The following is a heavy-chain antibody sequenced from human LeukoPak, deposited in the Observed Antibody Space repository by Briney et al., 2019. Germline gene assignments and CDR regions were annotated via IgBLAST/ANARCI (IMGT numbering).Heavy chain of an antibody. D-gene: IGHD3-3*01. CDR3: ARDRGKYDFWSGSHYYYYMDV. Sequence: GGSLRLSCAASGFTFSSYSMNWVRQAPGKGLEWVSSISSSSSYIYYADSVKGRFTISRDNAKNTLYLQMNSLRAEDTAVYYCARDRGKYDFWSGSHYYYYMDVWGKGTTVTVSS. CDR1: GFTFSSYS. V-gene: IGHV3-21*01. CDR2: ISSSSSYI. J-gene: IGHJ6*03.